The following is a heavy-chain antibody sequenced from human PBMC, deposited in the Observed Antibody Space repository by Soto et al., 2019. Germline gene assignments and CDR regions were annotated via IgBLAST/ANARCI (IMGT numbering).Heavy chain of an antibody. J-gene: IGHJ4*02. CDR3: ARGMTPPGAPAWYYFDS. D-gene: IGHD2-8*02. V-gene: IGHV4-4*07. CDR2: FSLSGTA. CDR1: GASITSSSY. Sequence: KASETLSLTCTVSGASITSSSYWSWIRQPAGKGLEWIGRFSLSGTANYNPSLRSRVTMSADVSKNQFSLRLTSVTAADTALYYCARGMTPPGAPAWYYFDSWGQGTLVTVPS.